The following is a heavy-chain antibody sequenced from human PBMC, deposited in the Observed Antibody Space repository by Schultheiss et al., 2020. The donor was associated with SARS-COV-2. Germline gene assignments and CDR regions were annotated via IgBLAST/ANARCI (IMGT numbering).Heavy chain of an antibody. CDR3: ARGLEAGIY. V-gene: IGHV4-34*01. D-gene: IGHD1-14*01. J-gene: IGHJ4*02. CDR2: IYYSGST. CDR1: GGSFSGYY. Sequence: SETLSLTCAVYGGSFSGYYWSWIRQPPGKGLEWIGYIYYSGSTNYNPSLKSRVTISVDTSKNQFSLKLSSVTAADTAVYYCARGLEAGIYWGQGTLVTVSS.